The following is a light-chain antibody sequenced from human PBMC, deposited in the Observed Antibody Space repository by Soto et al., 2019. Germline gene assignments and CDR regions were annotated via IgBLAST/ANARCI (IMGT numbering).Light chain of an antibody. CDR1: SSNVGNNY. V-gene: IGLV1-51*01. CDR3: QSYDNILRAWV. J-gene: IGLJ3*02. Sequence: QSVLTQPPSVSAAPGQTVTISCSGNSSNVGNNYVSWYQHLPGTAPKLLISDNDKRPSGIPDRISGSSSATSASLAITGLQAEDEADYYCQSYDNILRAWVFGGGTKVTVL. CDR2: DND.